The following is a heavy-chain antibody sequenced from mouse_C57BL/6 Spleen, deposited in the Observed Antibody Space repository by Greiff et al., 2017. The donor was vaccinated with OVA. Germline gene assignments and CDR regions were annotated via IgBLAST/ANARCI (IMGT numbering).Heavy chain of an antibody. CDR1: GYPFTSSW. V-gene: IGHV1-69*01. J-gene: IGHJ1*03. Sequence: QVQLQQPGAVLVMPGASVNLSCKASGYPFTSSWMHWVQQRPGQGLEWIGELDPYDSYTNYKQKDKGKATLTVDKYTSTTNMQLSSRRSENAAVDYYARERDDGSSHWYFDVWGTGTTVTVSS. CDR2: LDPYDSYT. D-gene: IGHD1-1*01. CDR3: ARERDDGSSHWYFDV.